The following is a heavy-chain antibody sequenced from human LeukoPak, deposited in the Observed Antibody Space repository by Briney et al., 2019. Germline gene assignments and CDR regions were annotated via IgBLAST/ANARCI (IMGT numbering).Heavy chain of an antibody. CDR2: IYYSGST. D-gene: IGHD3-22*01. CDR1: GGSISSYY. V-gene: IGHV4-59*01. CDR3: ARHYYDSSGYYGTVAFDI. J-gene: IGHJ3*02. Sequence: SETLSLTCTVSGGSISSYYWSWIRQPPGKGLEWIGYIYYSGSTNYNPSLKSRVTISVDTSKNQFSLKLSSVTAADTAVYYCARHYYDSSGYYGTVAFDIWGQGTMVTVSS.